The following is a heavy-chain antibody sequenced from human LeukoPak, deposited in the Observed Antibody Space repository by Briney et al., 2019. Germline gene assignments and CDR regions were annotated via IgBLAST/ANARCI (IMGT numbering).Heavy chain of an antibody. Sequence: ASVKVSCKASGYTFTSYGISWVRQAPGQGREWMGLISAYNGNTNYAQKLQGRVTMTTDTSTSTAYMELRSLRSDDTAVYYCARDSRITIFGVVIDDAFDIWGQGTMVTVSS. CDR2: ISAYNGNT. CDR3: ARDSRITIFGVVIDDAFDI. D-gene: IGHD3-3*01. J-gene: IGHJ3*02. CDR1: GYTFTSYG. V-gene: IGHV1-18*01.